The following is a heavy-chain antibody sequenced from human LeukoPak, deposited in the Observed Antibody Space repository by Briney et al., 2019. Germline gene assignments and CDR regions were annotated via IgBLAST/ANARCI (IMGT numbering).Heavy chain of an antibody. J-gene: IGHJ4*02. V-gene: IGHV3-11*01. CDR1: GFTFSDYY. CDR2: ISSSGSTI. D-gene: IGHD6-6*01. Sequence: GGSLRLSCAASGFTFSDYYMSWIRQAPGKGLEWVSYISSSGSTIYYADSVKGRFAISRDNSKNTLYLQMNSLRAEDTAVYYCAKDPVRYSSSSDYFDYWGQGTLVTVSS. CDR3: AKDPVRYSSSSDYFDY.